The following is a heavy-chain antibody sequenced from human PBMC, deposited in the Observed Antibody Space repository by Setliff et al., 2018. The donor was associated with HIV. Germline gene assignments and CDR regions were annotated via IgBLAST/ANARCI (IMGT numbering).Heavy chain of an antibody. CDR2: IYTSGIT. CDR3: ARDRRGYYYGSGSCFMDV. J-gene: IGHJ6*03. V-gene: IGHV4-4*08. Sequence: SETLSLTCTVSGDSISSYYWSWIRQPPGKGLEWIGYIYTSGITDYNPSLKSRVTISGDTSKNQFSLKLSSVTAADTAVYYCARDRRGYYYGSGSCFMDVWGTGTTVTVSS. CDR1: GDSISSYY. D-gene: IGHD3-10*01.